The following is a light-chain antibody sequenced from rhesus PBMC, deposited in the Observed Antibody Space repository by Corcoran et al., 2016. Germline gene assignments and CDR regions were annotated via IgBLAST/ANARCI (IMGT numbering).Light chain of an antibody. J-gene: IGLJ6*01. V-gene: IGLV2-32*02. Sequence: QAAPTQPRSVSGSPGQSVTISCTGTNSDIGGYNYVSWYQQHPDTAPQLLIYEVTKRPSGVSDRFSASKSGNTASLPVSGLRAEDEADYYCSSYAGSDIFVFGSGTKLTVL. CDR2: EVT. CDR3: SSYAGSDIFV. CDR1: NSDIGGYNY.